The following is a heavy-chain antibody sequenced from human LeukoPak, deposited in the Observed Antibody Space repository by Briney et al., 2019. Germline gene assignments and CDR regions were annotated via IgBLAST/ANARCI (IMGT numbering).Heavy chain of an antibody. CDR1: GGSISSYY. J-gene: IGHJ5*02. CDR3: ARDRGRVTATPEGFDP. CDR2: IYYSGST. V-gene: IGHV4-59*01. Sequence: NPSETLSLTCTVSGGSISSYYWSWIRQPPGKGLEWIGYIYYSGSTNYNPSLKSRVTISVDTSKNQFSLKLSSVTAADTAVYYCARDRGRVTATPEGFDPWGQGTLVTVPS. D-gene: IGHD2-21*02.